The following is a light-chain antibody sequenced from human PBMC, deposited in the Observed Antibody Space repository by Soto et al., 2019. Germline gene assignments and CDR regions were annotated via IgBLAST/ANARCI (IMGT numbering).Light chain of an antibody. CDR3: AAWDGSLNAVV. V-gene: IGLV1-47*01. Sequence: QLVLTQPPSASGTPGQSVTISCSGSSSNIGNYYVYWYQQLPGTAPTLLIYKNNQRPSGVPDRFSGSKSGTSASLAISGLRSEDEADYYCAAWDGSLNAVVFGGGTKLTVL. CDR2: KNN. CDR1: SSNIGNYY. J-gene: IGLJ2*01.